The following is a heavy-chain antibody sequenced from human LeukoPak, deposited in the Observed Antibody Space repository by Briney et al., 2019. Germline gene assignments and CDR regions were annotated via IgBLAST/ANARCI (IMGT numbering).Heavy chain of an antibody. CDR3: ARVYAVEMATIGEFDP. V-gene: IGHV1-69*13. J-gene: IGHJ5*02. CDR2: IIPIFGTA. CDR1: GGTFSSYA. Sequence: GASVKVSCKASGGTFSSYAISWVRQAPGQGLEWMGGIIPIFGTANYAQKFQGRVTITADESTSTAYMELSSLRSEDTVVYYCARVYAVEMATIGEFDPWGQGTLVTVSS. D-gene: IGHD5-24*01.